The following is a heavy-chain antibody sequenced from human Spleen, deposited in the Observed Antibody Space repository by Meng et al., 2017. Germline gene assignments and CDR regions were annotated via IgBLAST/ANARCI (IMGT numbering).Heavy chain of an antibody. V-gene: IGHV4-34*04. CDR3: ASGPSTMAHDFDY. Sequence: QLQWGGAVLLQPAHPLPLTAVVGGWSISDYYWRWLRHPPRKGLECVGKINHSGSTNHHPSQERRATISVASSQNIPSLKLCFVTAATSVLYYGASGPSTMAHDFDYWGQGTLVTVSS. D-gene: IGHD5-24*01. J-gene: IGHJ4*02. CDR2: INHSGST. CDR1: GWSISDYY.